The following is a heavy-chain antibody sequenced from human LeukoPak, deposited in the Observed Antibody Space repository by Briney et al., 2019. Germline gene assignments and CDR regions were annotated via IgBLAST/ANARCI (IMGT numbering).Heavy chain of an antibody. Sequence: ASVKVSCKASGYTFTFYAMNWVRQAPGQGLEWMGWINTNTGNPTYAQGFTGRFVVSLDTSVSTAYLQISSLKAEDTAVYYCARDPLTDSSGLTPWFDPWGQGTLVTVSS. D-gene: IGHD3-22*01. CDR2: INTNTGNP. CDR3: ARDPLTDSSGLTPWFDP. CDR1: GYTFTFYA. V-gene: IGHV7-4-1*02. J-gene: IGHJ5*02.